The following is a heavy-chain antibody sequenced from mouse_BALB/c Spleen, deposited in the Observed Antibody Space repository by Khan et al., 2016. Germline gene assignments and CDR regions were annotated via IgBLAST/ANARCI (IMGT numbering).Heavy chain of an antibody. V-gene: IGHV14-3*02. D-gene: IGHD2-4*01. CDR1: GFNIKDTY. Sequence: EVKLEESGAELVKPGASVKLSCTASGFNIKDTYMHWVKQRPEQGLEWIGRIDPANGNTKYDPKFQGKATITADTSSNTAYLQLSSLTSEDTAVYYWARSPYDDDVGFAYWGQGTLVTVSA. CDR3: ARSPYDDDVGFAY. CDR2: IDPANGNT. J-gene: IGHJ3*01.